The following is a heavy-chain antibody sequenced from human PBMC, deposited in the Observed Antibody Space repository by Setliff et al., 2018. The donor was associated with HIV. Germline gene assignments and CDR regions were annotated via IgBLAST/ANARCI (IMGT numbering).Heavy chain of an antibody. J-gene: IGHJ6*03. CDR3: ARAYNFWSGYSQDYYYYMDV. V-gene: IGHV1-3*01. D-gene: IGHD3-3*01. CDR2: INAGNGNT. Sequence: GASVKVSCKASGYTFTSYAMHWVRQAPGQRLEWMGWINAGNGNTKYSQRFQGRVTITRDTSASTAYMELSSLRSEDTAVYYCARAYNFWSGYSQDYYYYMDVWGKGTTVTVSS. CDR1: GYTFTSYA.